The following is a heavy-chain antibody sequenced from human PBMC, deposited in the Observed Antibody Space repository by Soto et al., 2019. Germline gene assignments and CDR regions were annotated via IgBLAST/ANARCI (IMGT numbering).Heavy chain of an antibody. V-gene: IGHV3-30*18. D-gene: IGHD2-21*02. CDR1: GFTFSSYG. CDR2: ISYDGSNK. Sequence: GESLKISCAASGFTFSSYGMHWVRQAPGKGLEWGAVISYDGSNKYYADSVKGRFTISRDNSKNTLYLQMNSLRAEDTAVYYCAKAYCGGDCSSDNYYYYMDVWGKGTTVTVSS. J-gene: IGHJ6*03. CDR3: AKAYCGGDCSSDNYYYYMDV.